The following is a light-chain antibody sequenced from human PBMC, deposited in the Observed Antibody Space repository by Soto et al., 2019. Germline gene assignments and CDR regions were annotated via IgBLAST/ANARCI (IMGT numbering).Light chain of an antibody. CDR2: DAS. CDR1: QSISSW. CDR3: QHYNSYSRP. V-gene: IGKV1-5*01. Sequence: DIQLTQSPSPLSASVGDTVTITCRSSQSISSWLAWYQQKPGKAPDLLIYDASTLQSGVPSRFRGSGSGTDFTLTISSLQPDDSATYYCQHYNSYSRPFGQGSKVDIK. J-gene: IGKJ1*01.